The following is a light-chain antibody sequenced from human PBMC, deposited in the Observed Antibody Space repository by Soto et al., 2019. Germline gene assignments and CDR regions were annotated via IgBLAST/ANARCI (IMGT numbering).Light chain of an antibody. CDR3: QQYGDWPLT. CDR1: QSVGNN. V-gene: IGKV3-15*01. J-gene: IGKJ4*01. CDR2: ATS. Sequence: EIVVTQSPATLSVSPGERATLSCRASQSVGNNFAWYQQKPGQAPRLLIFATSTRATGVTARFSGSGSGTEFNLTISSLQSEDFAVYYCQQYGDWPLTFGGGAKVEIE.